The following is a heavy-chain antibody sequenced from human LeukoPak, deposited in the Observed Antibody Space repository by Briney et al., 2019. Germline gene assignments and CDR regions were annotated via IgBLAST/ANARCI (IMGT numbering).Heavy chain of an antibody. J-gene: IGHJ4*02. CDR2: ISSSSSYI. V-gene: IGHV3-21*01. CDR3: ARASYYYGSGSYSPVDY. CDR1: GFTFSRYS. D-gene: IGHD3-10*01. Sequence: GGSLRLSCAASGFTFSRYSLNWVRQAPGKGLEWVSSISSSSSYIYYADSVKGRFTISRDNAKNSLYLQMNSLRAEDTAVYYCARASYYYGSGSYSPVDYWGQGTLVTVSS.